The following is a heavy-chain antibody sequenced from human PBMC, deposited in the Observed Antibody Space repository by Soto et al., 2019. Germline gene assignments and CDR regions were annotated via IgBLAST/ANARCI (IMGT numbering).Heavy chain of an antibody. CDR3: ASTGRDGYNAD. V-gene: IGHV4-59*01. J-gene: IGHJ4*02. D-gene: IGHD5-12*01. Sequence: SETLSLTCTVPGGSISSYYWSWIRQPPGKGLEWIGYIYYSGSTNYNPSLKSRVTISVDTSKNQFSLKLSSVTAADTAVYYCASTGRDGYNADWGQGTLVTVSS. CDR2: IYYSGST. CDR1: GGSISSYY.